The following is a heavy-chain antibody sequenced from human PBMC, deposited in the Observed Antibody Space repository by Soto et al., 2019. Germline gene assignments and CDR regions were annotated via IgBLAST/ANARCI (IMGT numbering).Heavy chain of an antibody. V-gene: IGHV3-23*01. J-gene: IGHJ6*02. CDR2: ISGSAGST. D-gene: IGHD5-18*01. Sequence: PGGSLRLSCAASGFTFSSYAMIWVRQAPGKGLQSVSAISGSAGSTYYADSVKGRFTISRDNSKNKPYLPMNSLRAQDAAVYYYAKDQVDTAMVSGMDVWGQGTTVTVSS. CDR3: AKDQVDTAMVSGMDV. CDR1: GFTFSSYA.